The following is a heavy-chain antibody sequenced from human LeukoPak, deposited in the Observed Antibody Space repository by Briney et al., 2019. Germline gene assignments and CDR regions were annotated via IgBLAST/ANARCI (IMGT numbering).Heavy chain of an antibody. V-gene: IGHV4-59*06. D-gene: IGHD3-3*01. J-gene: IGHJ4*02. CDR3: ARSDYDFWSIFDY. CDR1: GGSISSYY. Sequence: SETLSLTCTVSGGSISSYYWNWIRQPPGKGLEWIGYIYYSGSTYYNPSLKSRVTISVDTSKNQFSLKLSSVTAADTAVYYCARSDYDFWSIFDYWGQGTLVTVSS. CDR2: IYYSGST.